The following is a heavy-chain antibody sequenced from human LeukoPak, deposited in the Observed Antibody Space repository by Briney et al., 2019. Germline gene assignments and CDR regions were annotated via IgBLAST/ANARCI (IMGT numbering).Heavy chain of an antibody. Sequence: GGSLRLSCAVSGFSVSSFGMSWVRQAPGKGLEWISAISLNGETTWYADSVKGRFTISRGNSKNTLYLQLTSLRAEDTAVYYCAQGFSSGWYPYWGQGSLVSVSS. D-gene: IGHD6-19*01. CDR3: AQGFSSGWYPY. CDR1: GFSVSSFG. CDR2: ISLNGETT. V-gene: IGHV3-23*01. J-gene: IGHJ4*02.